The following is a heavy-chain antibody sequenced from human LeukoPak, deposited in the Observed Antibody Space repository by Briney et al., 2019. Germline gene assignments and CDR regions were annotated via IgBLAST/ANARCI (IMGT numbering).Heavy chain of an antibody. CDR3: AASFGDYVNWFDP. CDR1: GFTFDDYC. V-gene: IGHV3-20*01. D-gene: IGHD4-17*01. CDR2: INWNGGST. J-gene: IGHJ5*02. Sequence: GGSLRLSCAASGFTFDDYCMSWVRQAPGKGLEWVSGINWNGGSTGYADSVKGRFTISRDNAKNSLYLQMNSLRAEDTALYHCAASFGDYVNWFDPWGQGTLVTVSS.